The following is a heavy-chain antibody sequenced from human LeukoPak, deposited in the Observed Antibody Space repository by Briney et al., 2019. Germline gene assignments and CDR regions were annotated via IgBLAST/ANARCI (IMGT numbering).Heavy chain of an antibody. CDR2: VSAYNGNT. CDR1: GYTFTSYG. D-gene: IGHD5-18*01. CDR3: ARSDTASDAFDI. V-gene: IGHV1-18*01. J-gene: IGHJ3*02. Sequence: ASVKVSCKASGYTFTSYGISWVRQAPGQGLECMGWVSAYNGNTNYAQKLQGRVTMSTDTSTSTAYMELRSLRSDDTAVYYCARSDTASDAFDIWGQGTMVTVSS.